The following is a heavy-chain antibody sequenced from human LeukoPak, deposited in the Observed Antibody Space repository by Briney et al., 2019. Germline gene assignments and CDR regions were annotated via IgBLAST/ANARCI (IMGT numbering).Heavy chain of an antibody. CDR3: AREGIAAARIRNWFDP. J-gene: IGHJ5*02. Sequence: PGGSLRLSCAASGFTFSSYAMHWVRQAPGKGPEWVAVISYDGSNKYYADSVKGRFTISRDNSKNTLYLQMNSLRAEDTAVYYCAREGIAAARIRNWFDPWGQGTLVTVSS. V-gene: IGHV3-30-3*01. CDR2: ISYDGSNK. D-gene: IGHD6-13*01. CDR1: GFTFSSYA.